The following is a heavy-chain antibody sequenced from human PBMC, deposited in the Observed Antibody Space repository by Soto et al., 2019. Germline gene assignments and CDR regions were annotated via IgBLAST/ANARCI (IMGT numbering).Heavy chain of an antibody. Sequence: ASVKVSCMASGYTFTIYGISWVRQAPRQGLEWMGWISAYNGNTKYAQKLQGRVTMTTDTSTSTAYMELRSLRSDDTAVYYCAIDTREVAATFDYWGQGTLVTVSS. D-gene: IGHD6-19*01. J-gene: IGHJ4*02. V-gene: IGHV1-18*01. CDR1: GYTFTIYG. CDR3: AIDTREVAATFDY. CDR2: ISAYNGNT.